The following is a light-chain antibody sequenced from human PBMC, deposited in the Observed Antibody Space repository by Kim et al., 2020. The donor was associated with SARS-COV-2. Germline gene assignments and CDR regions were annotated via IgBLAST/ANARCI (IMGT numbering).Light chain of an antibody. Sequence: APGKTVRITCGGSNIGSNSVHWYRQKPGQAPVLVMYYDSDRPSGIPERFSASKSGSTATLTISRVEAGDEADYYCQVWDRSSDHWVFGGGTQLTVL. CDR3: QVWDRSSDHWV. V-gene: IGLV3-21*04. CDR2: YDS. J-gene: IGLJ3*02. CDR1: NIGSNS.